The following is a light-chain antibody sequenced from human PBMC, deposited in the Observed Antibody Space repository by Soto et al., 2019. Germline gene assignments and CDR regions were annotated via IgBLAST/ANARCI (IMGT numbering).Light chain of an antibody. CDR1: ESVSTN. J-gene: IGKJ1*01. CDR2: AAS. V-gene: IGKV3-15*01. Sequence: IVLTQSPATLSLAPGERVTLSCRASESVSTNLAWYQQKAGQAPRLLIYAASTRATGIPARFSGSGSGTEFTLTISSLQSEDFAVYYCQQYSIWRTFGQGTKVDIK. CDR3: QQYSIWRT.